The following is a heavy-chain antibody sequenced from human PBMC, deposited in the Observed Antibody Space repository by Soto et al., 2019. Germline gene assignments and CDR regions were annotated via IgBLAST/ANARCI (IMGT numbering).Heavy chain of an antibody. J-gene: IGHJ4*02. CDR1: GFTFSDYS. V-gene: IGHV3-33*08. Sequence: PGGSLRLSCAASGFTFSDYSMSWVRQAPGKGLEWVAVIFYDGSNTEYVDSVKGRFTISRDNSNNTLYLEMNSLRAEDTAVYYFASFARCYDSNGYYQVEYWGEATLVTFSS. CDR3: ASFARCYDSNGYYQVEY. D-gene: IGHD3-22*01. CDR2: IFYDGSNT.